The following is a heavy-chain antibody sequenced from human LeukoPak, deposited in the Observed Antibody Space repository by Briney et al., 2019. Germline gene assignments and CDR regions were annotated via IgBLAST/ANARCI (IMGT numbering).Heavy chain of an antibody. CDR2: ISCYNGDT. CDR1: GYTFTHHG. D-gene: IGHD6-19*01. CDR3: ARDPSNTSGYYAYFDN. Sequence: ASVKVSCKASGYTFTHHGISWVRQAPGQGLEWMGWISCYNGDTHYAQKFQGRVTMTTDKSTSTAYMEVRSLRSDDTAVYYCARDPSNTSGYYAYFDNWGQGTLVTVPS. V-gene: IGHV1-18*01. J-gene: IGHJ4*02.